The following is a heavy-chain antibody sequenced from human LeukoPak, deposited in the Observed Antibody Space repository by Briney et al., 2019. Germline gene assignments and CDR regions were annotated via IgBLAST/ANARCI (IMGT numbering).Heavy chain of an antibody. CDR3: ARDDGTAMVRYFDY. V-gene: IGHV4-34*01. CDR1: GGSFSGYY. D-gene: IGHD5-18*01. J-gene: IGHJ4*02. CDR2: INHSGST. Sequence: SETLSLTCAVYGGSFSGYYWSWIRQPPGKGLEWIGEINHSGSTNYNPSLKSRVTISVDTSKNQFSLKLSSVTAADTAVYYCARDDGTAMVRYFDYWGQGTLVTVSS.